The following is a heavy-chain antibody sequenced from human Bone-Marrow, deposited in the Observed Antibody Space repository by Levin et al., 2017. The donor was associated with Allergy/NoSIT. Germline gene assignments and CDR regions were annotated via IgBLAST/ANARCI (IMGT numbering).Heavy chain of an antibody. Sequence: SCAASGFTFSSYGMYWVRQTPGTGLERVAVISDDGFSNYYADSVKGRFTISRDNSKNTVYLQMNSLRAEDTAVYYCAKDRRTSMIQGVAIDYWGQGALVTVSS. CDR2: ISDDGFSN. V-gene: IGHV3-30*18. D-gene: IGHD3-10*01. J-gene: IGHJ4*02. CDR3: AKDRRTSMIQGVAIDY. CDR1: GFTFSSYG.